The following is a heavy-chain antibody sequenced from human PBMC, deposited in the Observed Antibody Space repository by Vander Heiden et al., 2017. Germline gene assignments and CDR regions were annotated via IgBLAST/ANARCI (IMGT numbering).Heavy chain of an antibody. J-gene: IGHJ4*02. CDR2: ISVYNGNT. CDR3: ARGYYSPFDY. D-gene: IGHD2-21*01. Sequence: HVQPVQSGGEAKKPGASVTVHCKASGYTFNTYGTSWVRQTPGQGLEWMGWISVYNGNTDYAQKYQGRVTMTTDTFTSTAYMELTSLRSDDTAVYYCARGYYSPFDYWGQGTLVTVSS. V-gene: IGHV1-18*01. CDR1: GYTFNTYG.